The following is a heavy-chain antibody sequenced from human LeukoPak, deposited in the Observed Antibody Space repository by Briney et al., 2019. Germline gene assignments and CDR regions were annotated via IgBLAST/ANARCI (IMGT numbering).Heavy chain of an antibody. Sequence: QTGGSLRLSCAGSGFSFSSNTMGWVRQAPGRGLEWVSAISNNGGRTDYADSVKGRFTISRDNSKSTLYLHMDSLRAEDTAVYYCARDEDTSALSEYWGQGTLVTVSS. D-gene: IGHD2/OR15-2a*01. CDR1: GFSFSSNT. V-gene: IGHV3-23*01. CDR3: ARDEDTSALSEY. J-gene: IGHJ4*02. CDR2: ISNNGGRT.